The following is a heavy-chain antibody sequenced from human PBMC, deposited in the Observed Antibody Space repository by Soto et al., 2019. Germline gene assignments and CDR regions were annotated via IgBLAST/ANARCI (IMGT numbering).Heavy chain of an antibody. Sequence: GAAVKVSCKASGYTFTSDGISWVRQAPGQGLEWMGWISAYNGNTNYAQKLQGRVTMTTDTSTSTAYMELRSLRSDDTAVYYCARTLMGTWYVGEKPDAFDIWGQGTMVTVSS. CDR2: ISAYNGNT. D-gene: IGHD2-15*01. J-gene: IGHJ3*02. CDR1: GYTFTSDG. V-gene: IGHV1-18*01. CDR3: ARTLMGTWYVGEKPDAFDI.